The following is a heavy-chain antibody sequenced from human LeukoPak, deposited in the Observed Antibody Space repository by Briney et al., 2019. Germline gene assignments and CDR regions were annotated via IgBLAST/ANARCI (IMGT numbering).Heavy chain of an antibody. CDR1: GFTFISYA. V-gene: IGHV3-23*01. CDR3: AKTPDYYGSGSSSYIDC. CDR2: ISGSGGGT. D-gene: IGHD3-10*01. Sequence: GGSLRLSCAASGFTFISYAMSWVRQAPGKGLEWVSAISGSGGGTYYANSVKGRFTISRDNSRDTLYLQMNSLRAEDTALYFCAKTPDYYGSGSSSYIDCWGQGTLVSVSS. J-gene: IGHJ4*02.